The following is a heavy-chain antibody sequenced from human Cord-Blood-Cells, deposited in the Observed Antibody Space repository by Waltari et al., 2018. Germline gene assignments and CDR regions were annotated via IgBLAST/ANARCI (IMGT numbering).Heavy chain of an antibody. CDR3: ARLGPEDSPFLNWFDP. V-gene: IGHV1-69*01. CDR1: GGTFSSYA. J-gene: IGHJ5*02. CDR2: IIPIFGKA. Sequence: QVQLVQSGAEVKKPGSSVKVSCKASGGTFSSYAISWVRQAPGQGLEWRGGIIPIFGKANYAQKFQGRVTITADESTSTAYMELSSLRSEDTAVYYCARLGPEDSPFLNWFDPWGQGTLVTVSS. D-gene: IGHD3-22*01.